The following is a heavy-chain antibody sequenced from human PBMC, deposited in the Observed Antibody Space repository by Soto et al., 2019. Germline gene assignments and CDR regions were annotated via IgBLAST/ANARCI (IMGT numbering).Heavy chain of an antibody. CDR3: AHARNRPNYYDSSGYYWGFDY. V-gene: IGHV2-5*02. CDR1: GFSLSTSGVG. Sequence: QITLKESGPTLVKPTQTLTLTCTFSGFSLSTSGVGVGWIRQPPGKALEWLALIYWDDDKRYSPSLKSRLTITKDTSKNQVVLTMTNMDPVDTATYYCAHARNRPNYYDSSGYYWGFDYWGQGTLVTVSS. J-gene: IGHJ4*02. D-gene: IGHD3-22*01. CDR2: IYWDDDK.